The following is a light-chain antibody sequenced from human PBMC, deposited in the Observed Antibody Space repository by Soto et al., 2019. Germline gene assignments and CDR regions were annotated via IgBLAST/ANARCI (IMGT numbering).Light chain of an antibody. Sequence: DIQLTQSPSFLSASVGDRVTVSCRASQDISTSLAWFQQKAGKVPQPLVYPASTLQDGVPSRFSGSGSGTYFTLTINNLQAEDFATYYCQHLRTYPFSFGQGTKLDIK. CDR3: QHLRTYPFS. J-gene: IGKJ2*03. CDR2: PAS. CDR1: QDISTS. V-gene: IGKV1-9*01.